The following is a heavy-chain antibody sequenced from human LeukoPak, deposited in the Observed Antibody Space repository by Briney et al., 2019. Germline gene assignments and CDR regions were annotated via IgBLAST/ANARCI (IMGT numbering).Heavy chain of an antibody. CDR2: ISLTGRT. D-gene: IGHD1-26*01. J-gene: IGHJ4*02. CDR3: TRESGPYCPFGY. CDR1: GGSITSTNW. V-gene: IGHV4-4*02. Sequence: SETLSLTCGVSGGSITSTNWWSWVRQPPGQGLEWIGEISLTGRTNYNPSLISRVIMSLDESRNQLSLTLTSVTAADTAMYYCTRESGPYCPFGYWGQGTLVVVLS.